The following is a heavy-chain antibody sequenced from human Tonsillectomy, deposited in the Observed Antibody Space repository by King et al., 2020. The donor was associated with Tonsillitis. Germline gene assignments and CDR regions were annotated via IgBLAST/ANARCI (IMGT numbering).Heavy chain of an antibody. J-gene: IGHJ6*02. Sequence: VQLVESGGGLVQPGGSLRLSCAASGFTFSSYAMSWVRQAPGKGLEWVSAISGSGRSAYYADSVKGRCTISRDNSKNTLYLQMNSLRAEHTAVYYCAKDAVTGGWSDYYGMDVWGQGTTVTVSS. CDR3: AKDAVTGGWSDYYGMDV. D-gene: IGHD2-15*01. CDR2: ISGSGRSA. V-gene: IGHV3-23*04. CDR1: GFTFSSYA.